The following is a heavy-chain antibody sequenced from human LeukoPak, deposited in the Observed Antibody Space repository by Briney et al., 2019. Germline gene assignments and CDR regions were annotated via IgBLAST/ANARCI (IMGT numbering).Heavy chain of an antibody. D-gene: IGHD5-12*01. CDR2: INPNNGGA. CDR3: AREWRGCAFDI. Sequence: APVKPSDSPSGYTFSAYYILGVRQSPGQGLEWMGWINPNNGGANYEQTFHRRHTITRDTSLRTAYMELSRLRSDDTAVYNCAREWRGCAFDIWGRARDNGHRL. J-gene: IGHJ3*02. V-gene: IGHV1-2*02. CDR1: GYTFSAYY.